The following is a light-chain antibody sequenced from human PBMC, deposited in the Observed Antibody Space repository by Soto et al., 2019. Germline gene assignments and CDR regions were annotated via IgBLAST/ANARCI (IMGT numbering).Light chain of an antibody. J-gene: IGKJ4*01. CDR3: QQYNWHPLT. CDR2: DAS. Sequence: DIQMTQSPATLSASVGDRVTITCRASQSISSWLAWYQQKPGKAPKLLNDDASRLESGAPTSFGSGGAGTDFPLTSSRLSDDYSVTYCQQQYNWHPLTFGGGTKVDIK. V-gene: IGKV1-5*01. CDR1: QSISSW.